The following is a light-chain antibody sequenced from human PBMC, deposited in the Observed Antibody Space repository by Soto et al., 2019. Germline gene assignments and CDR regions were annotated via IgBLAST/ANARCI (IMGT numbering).Light chain of an antibody. CDR1: QSILYSSNNKNY. CDR2: WAS. V-gene: IGKV4-1*01. CDR3: HQYYGSPYT. J-gene: IGKJ5*01. Sequence: DIVMTQSPDSLAVSLDERATINCKSSQSILYSSNNKNYLTWYQQKPGQPPKLLIYWASTRESGVPDRFSGSGSGTDFTLTISSLQAEDVAVYYCHQYYGSPYTFGQGTRLEI.